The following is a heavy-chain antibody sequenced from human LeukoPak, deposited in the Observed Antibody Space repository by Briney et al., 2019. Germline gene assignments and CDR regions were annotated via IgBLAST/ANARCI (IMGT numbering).Heavy chain of an antibody. J-gene: IGHJ4*02. V-gene: IGHV3-53*01. Sequence: PGGSLRLSCAASGFTVSSNYMSWVRQAPGKGLEWVSVIYMGGSTNYADSVKGRFTVSRDNSKTTLYLQMNSLRAEDTAVYYCARGGARQQLVENYFDYWGQGTLVTVSS. CDR1: GFTVSSNY. D-gene: IGHD6-13*01. CDR3: ARGGARQQLVENYFDY. CDR2: IYMGGST.